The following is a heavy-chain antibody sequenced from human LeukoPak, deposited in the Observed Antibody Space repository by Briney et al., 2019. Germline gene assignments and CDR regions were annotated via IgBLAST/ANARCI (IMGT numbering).Heavy chain of an antibody. V-gene: IGHV3-66*01. CDR3: ARPDSSSWYVYFDY. D-gene: IGHD6-13*01. Sequence: GGSLRLSCAASGFTVSGNYMSWVRQAPGKGLEWVSVIYSGGSTHYADSVKGRFTISRDNSKNTLYLQMNSLRAEDTAVYYCARPDSSSWYVYFDYWGQGTLVTVSS. J-gene: IGHJ4*02. CDR1: GFTVSGNY. CDR2: IYSGGST.